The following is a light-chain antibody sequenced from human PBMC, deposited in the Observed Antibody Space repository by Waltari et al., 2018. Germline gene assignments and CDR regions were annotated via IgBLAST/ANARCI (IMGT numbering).Light chain of an antibody. CDR3: QQYYSIPLT. V-gene: IGKV4-1*01. CDR1: QSVLYSSNNKNY. CDR2: WAP. J-gene: IGKJ4*01. Sequence: DIVMTQSADSLAVSLGERATINCKSSQSVLYSSNNKNYLAWYQQKPGQPRKLLIYWAPPRESGVPDRFTGSGSGTDFTLTISSLQAEDVAVYYCQQYYSIPLTFGGGTTVEIK.